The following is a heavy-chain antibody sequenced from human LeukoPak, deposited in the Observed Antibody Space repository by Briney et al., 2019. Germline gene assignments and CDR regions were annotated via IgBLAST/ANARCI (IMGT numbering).Heavy chain of an antibody. V-gene: IGHV3-21*01. CDR2: ISGSGGST. Sequence: GGSLRLSCAASGFTFSSYGMHWVRQAPGKGLEWVSAISGSGGSTYYADSVKGRFTISRDNAKNSLYLQMNSLRAEDTAVYYCARVGRPLDYYYHGMDVWGQGTTVTVSS. CDR1: GFTFSSYG. D-gene: IGHD1-1*01. CDR3: ARVGRPLDYYYHGMDV. J-gene: IGHJ6*02.